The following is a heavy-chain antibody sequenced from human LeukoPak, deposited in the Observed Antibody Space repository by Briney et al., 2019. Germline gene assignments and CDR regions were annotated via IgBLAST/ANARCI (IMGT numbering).Heavy chain of an antibody. V-gene: IGHV3-21*01. J-gene: IGHJ3*02. Sequence: GGSLRLSCAASGFTFSSYSMNWVRQTPGKGLEWVSSISSSSTYIYYADSVKGRFTISRDNAKNSLYLQMNSLRAEDTAVYYCARAHKHTYYYDSSGLSAHLGQPDAFDIWGQGTMVTVSS. CDR1: GFTFSSYS. CDR2: ISSSSTYI. CDR3: ARAHKHTYYYDSSGLSAHLGQPDAFDI. D-gene: IGHD3-22*01.